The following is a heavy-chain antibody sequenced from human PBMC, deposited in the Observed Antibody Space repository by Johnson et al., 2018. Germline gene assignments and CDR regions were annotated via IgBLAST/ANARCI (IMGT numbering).Heavy chain of an antibody. CDR3: ARDQRIVPVYYYMDV. D-gene: IGHD2-2*01. J-gene: IGHJ6*03. Sequence: EVQLVETGGGVVQPGRSLRLSCAASGFTFSSYWMHWVRQAPGKGLVWVSRINSDGSSTSYADSVKGRFTISRDNAKNTLYLQMNSLRAEDTAVYYCARDQRIVPVYYYMDVWGKGTTVTVSS. CDR1: GFTFSSYW. V-gene: IGHV3-74*01. CDR2: INSDGSST.